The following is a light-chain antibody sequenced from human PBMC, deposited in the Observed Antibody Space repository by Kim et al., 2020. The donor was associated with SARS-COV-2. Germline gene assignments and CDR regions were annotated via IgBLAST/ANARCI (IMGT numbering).Light chain of an antibody. J-gene: IGKJ1*01. Sequence: SSVGDRVTITCQASQDISIYLAWYQQKPGKFPKVLIYAASTLQPGVPSRFSASGSGTDFTLTISGLQPEDVATYYCQKYDSAPWTFGLGTKVDIK. CDR3: QKYDSAPWT. CDR1: QDISIY. CDR2: AAS. V-gene: IGKV1-27*01.